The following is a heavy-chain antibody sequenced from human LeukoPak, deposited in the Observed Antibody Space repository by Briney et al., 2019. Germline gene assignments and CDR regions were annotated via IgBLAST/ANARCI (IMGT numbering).Heavy chain of an antibody. CDR2: ITGNGGST. CDR1: GFTFSNYA. V-gene: IGHV3-23*01. CDR3: ARKNYAGAAAGTTDFDY. D-gene: IGHD6-13*01. J-gene: IGHJ4*02. Sequence: GGSLRLSCSVSGFTFSNYAMHWVRQAPGKGLEWASTITGNGGSTYYADSVKGRFTISRDNSKNTLCLQMNSLRAEDTAVYYCARKNYAGAAAGTTDFDYWGQGTLVTVSS.